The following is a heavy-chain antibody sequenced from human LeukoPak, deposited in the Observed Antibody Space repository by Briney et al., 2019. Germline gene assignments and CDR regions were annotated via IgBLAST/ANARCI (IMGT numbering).Heavy chain of an antibody. Sequence: SETLSLTCAVYGGSFSGYYWSWIPQPPGKAWEWIGEINHSGSTNYNPSLKSRVTISVDTSKTQFSLKLSSVTAADTAVYFCARGPWEYSSGDSWGRGTLVTVSS. V-gene: IGHV4-34*01. D-gene: IGHD6-19*01. CDR3: ARGPWEYSSGDS. J-gene: IGHJ4*02. CDR1: GGSFSGYY. CDR2: INHSGST.